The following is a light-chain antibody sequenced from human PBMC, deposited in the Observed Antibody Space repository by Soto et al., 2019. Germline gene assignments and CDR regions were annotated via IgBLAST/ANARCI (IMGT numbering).Light chain of an antibody. J-gene: IGKJ5*01. Sequence: SLPVTPGEPASISCRSSQSLLHSNGYNYLGWYQQKPGQPPKLLIYWASTRESGVPDRFSGSGSGTDFTLTIVCFQAEDVAVYYSTLYSSLQIPFGQGRRLEIK. CDR2: WAS. CDR1: QSLLHSNGYNY. CDR3: TLYSSLQIP. V-gene: IGKV4-1*01.